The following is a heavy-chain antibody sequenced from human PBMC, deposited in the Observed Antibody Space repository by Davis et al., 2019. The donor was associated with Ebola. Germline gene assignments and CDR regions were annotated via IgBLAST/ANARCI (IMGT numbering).Heavy chain of an antibody. CDR1: GFTFNNAW. CDR2: IKSKTDGGTT. CDR3: TRAMGSGTYGGY. D-gene: IGHD1-26*01. V-gene: IGHV3-15*01. Sequence: GESLKISCAASGFTFNNAWMSWVRQAPGKGLEWVGRIKSKTDGGTTDYAAPVKGRFTISRDDSKNTLYLQMNSLKTEDTAVYYCTRAMGSGTYGGYWGQGTLVTVSS. J-gene: IGHJ4*02.